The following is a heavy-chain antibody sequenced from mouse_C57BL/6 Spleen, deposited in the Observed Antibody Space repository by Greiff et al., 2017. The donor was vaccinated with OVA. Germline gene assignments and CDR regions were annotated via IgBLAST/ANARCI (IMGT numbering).Heavy chain of an antibody. D-gene: IGHD1-1*01. CDR2: INPGSGGT. V-gene: IGHV1-54*01. Sequence: VQLQESGAELVRPGTSVKVSCKASGYAFTNYLIEWVKQRPGQGLAWIGVINPGSGGTNYNEKFKGKATLTADKSSSTAYMQLSSLTSEDSAVYFCARGGYGSSLDYWGQGTTLTVSS. CDR1: GYAFTNYL. J-gene: IGHJ2*01. CDR3: ARGGYGSSLDY.